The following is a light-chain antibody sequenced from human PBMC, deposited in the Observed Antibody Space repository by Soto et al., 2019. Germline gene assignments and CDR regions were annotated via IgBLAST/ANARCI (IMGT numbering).Light chain of an antibody. CDR3: NSYTTTSSWV. CDR1: SSDVGGYNY. CDR2: EVT. Sequence: QSALTQPASVSGSPGQSITISCTGTSSDVGGYNYVSWYQQHPGKAPKLIIYEVTNRPSGVSNRFSGSKSGNTASLTISGLQAEDEAHYYCNSYTTTSSWVFGGGTKLTVL. J-gene: IGLJ3*02. V-gene: IGLV2-14*01.